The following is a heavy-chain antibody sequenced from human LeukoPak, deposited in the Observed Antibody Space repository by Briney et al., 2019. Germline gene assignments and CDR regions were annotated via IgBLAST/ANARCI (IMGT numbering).Heavy chain of an antibody. CDR3: ARSDGYGLVGI. V-gene: IGHV4-39*07. CDR1: GVSISSGSNY. D-gene: IGHD3-10*01. CDR2: IYSRGNT. J-gene: IGHJ3*02. Sequence: SETLSLTCSVSGVSISSGSNYWGWIRQPPGKTLEWIGSIYSRGNTYYSPPLKSRVIILIDTAKNHFSLNLSSVTAADTAVYYCARSDGYGLVGIWGQGTMVTVSS.